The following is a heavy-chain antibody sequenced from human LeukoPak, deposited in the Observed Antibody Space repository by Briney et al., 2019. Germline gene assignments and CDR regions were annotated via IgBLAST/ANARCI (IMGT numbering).Heavy chain of an antibody. V-gene: IGHV4-4*09. J-gene: IGHJ6*03. CDR3: ARQHTVKGSYYYYYMTS. D-gene: IGHD4-11*01. Sequence: PSETLSLTCTVSVGSIRRYYWSCIRQSPGKGLEAIGYIYTSGSTNYNPSLKSRVTISVDTSKNQFSLKLSSVTAADTAVYYCARQHTVKGSYYYYYMTSGAKGPRSPSP. CDR2: IYTSGST. CDR1: VGSIRRYY.